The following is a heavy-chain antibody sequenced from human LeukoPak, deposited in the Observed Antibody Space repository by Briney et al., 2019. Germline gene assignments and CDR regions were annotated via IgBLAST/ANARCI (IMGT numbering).Heavy chain of an antibody. CDR3: ARVGGGSFYSHFDY. J-gene: IGHJ4*02. Sequence: GGSLRLSCAASGFSFSNYVMHWVRQAPGKGLEWVAVISYDGGNKDYADSMKGRFTISRDNSKNTLDLQMNSLRAEDTAVYYCARVGGGSFYSHFDYWGQGTLVTVSS. CDR2: ISYDGGNK. D-gene: IGHD2-15*01. CDR1: GFSFSNYV. V-gene: IGHV3-30-3*01.